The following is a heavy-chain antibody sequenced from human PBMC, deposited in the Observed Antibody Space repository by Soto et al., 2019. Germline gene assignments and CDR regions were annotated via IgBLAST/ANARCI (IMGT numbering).Heavy chain of an antibody. CDR1: SVSNAW. D-gene: IGHD2-15*01. CDR2: IKSKTDGGTT. Sequence: SVSNAWMNWVRQAPGKGLVWVGRIKSKTDGGTTDYAAPVKGRFTISRDDSKNTLYLQMNSLKTEDTAVYYCTTDRAGYCSGGSCYYPFDYWGQGTLVTVSS. CDR3: TTDRAGYCSGGSCYYPFDY. J-gene: IGHJ4*02. V-gene: IGHV3-15*07.